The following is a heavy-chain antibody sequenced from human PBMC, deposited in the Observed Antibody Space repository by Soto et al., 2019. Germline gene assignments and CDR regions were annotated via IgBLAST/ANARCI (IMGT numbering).Heavy chain of an antibody. CDR2: ISGSGGST. Sequence: EVQLLESGGGLVQPGGSLRLSCAASGFTFSSYAMSWVRQAPGKGLEWVSAISGSGGSTYYADSVKGRFTISRDNSKNTLYLQMNSLRAEDTAVYYWAKLHSVRGVIIWFDPWGQGTLVTVSS. V-gene: IGHV3-23*01. CDR3: AKLHSVRGVIIWFDP. J-gene: IGHJ5*02. CDR1: GFTFSSYA. D-gene: IGHD3-10*01.